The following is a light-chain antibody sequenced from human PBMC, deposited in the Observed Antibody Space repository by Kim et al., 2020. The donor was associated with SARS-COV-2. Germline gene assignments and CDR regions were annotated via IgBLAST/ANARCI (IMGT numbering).Light chain of an antibody. J-gene: IGLJ1*01. CDR3: NSRDSSGNHYV. V-gene: IGLV3-19*01. CDR2: DKN. Sequence: SSELTQDPAVSVALGQTVRITCQGDSLRSYYASWYQQKPGQAPVLVIYDKNNRPSGIPDRFSGSSSGNTASLTITGAQAEDEADYYCNSRDSSGNHYVLG. CDR1: SLRSYY.